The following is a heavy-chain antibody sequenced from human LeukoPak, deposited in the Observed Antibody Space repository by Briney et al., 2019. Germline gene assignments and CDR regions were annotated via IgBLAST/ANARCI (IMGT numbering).Heavy chain of an antibody. Sequence: PSETLSLTCAVYGGSFSGYYWSWIRQPPGKGLEWIGEINHSGSTNYNPSLKSRVTISVDTSKNQFSLKLSSVTAADTAVYYCATRPRYSYGLDYWGQGTLVTVSS. V-gene: IGHV4-34*01. CDR2: INHSGST. J-gene: IGHJ4*02. CDR3: ATRPRYSYGLDY. CDR1: GGSFSGYY. D-gene: IGHD5-18*01.